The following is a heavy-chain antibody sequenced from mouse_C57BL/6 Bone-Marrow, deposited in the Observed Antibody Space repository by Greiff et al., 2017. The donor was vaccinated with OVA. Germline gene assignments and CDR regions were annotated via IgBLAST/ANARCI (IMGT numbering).Heavy chain of an antibody. D-gene: IGHD6-1*01. V-gene: IGHV3-6*01. CDR3: AVPGFAY. Sequence: EVHLVESGPGLVKPSQSLSLTCSVTGYSITSGYYWNWIRQFPGNKLEWMGYISYDGSNNYNPSLKNRISITRDTSKNQFFLKLNSVTTEDTATYYCAVPGFAYWGQGTLVTVSA. CDR1: GYSITSGYY. J-gene: IGHJ3*01. CDR2: ISYDGSN.